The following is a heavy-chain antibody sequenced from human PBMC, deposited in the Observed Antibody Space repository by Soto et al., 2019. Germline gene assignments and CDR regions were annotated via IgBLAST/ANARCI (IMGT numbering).Heavy chain of an antibody. J-gene: IGHJ4*02. D-gene: IGHD1-1*01. CDR1: GFTFSSYA. CDR2: ISYDGSNK. Sequence: QVQLVESGGGVVQPGRSLRLSCAASGFTFSSYAMHWVRQAPGKGLEWVAVISYDGSNKYYADSVKGRFTISRDNSKNTLYLQMNSLRAEDTAVYYCARDPGFKTRKFDYWGQGTLVTVSS. V-gene: IGHV3-30-3*01. CDR3: ARDPGFKTRKFDY.